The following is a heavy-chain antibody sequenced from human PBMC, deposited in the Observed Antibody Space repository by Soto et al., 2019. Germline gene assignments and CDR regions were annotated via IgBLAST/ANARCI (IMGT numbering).Heavy chain of an antibody. CDR1: GFTFSSYG. CDR3: ARGRRGGYHSQDY. J-gene: IGHJ4*02. CDR2: ISSSGSYI. D-gene: IGHD5-12*01. Sequence: EVQLVESGGGLVQPGGSLRLSCAASGFTFSSYGMNWVRQAPGKGLEWVSSISSSGSYIYYADSVKGRFTISRDNAKNRLYLQMNGLKAEDTAVYYGARGRRGGYHSQDYGGQGPLVPVSS. V-gene: IGHV3-21*01.